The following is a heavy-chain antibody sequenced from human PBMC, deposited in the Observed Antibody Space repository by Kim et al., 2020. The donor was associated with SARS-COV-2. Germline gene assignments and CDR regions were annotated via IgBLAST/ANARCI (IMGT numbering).Heavy chain of an antibody. V-gene: IGHV5-51*01. CDR3: ARSFGELFGGFDP. D-gene: IGHD3-10*01. Sequence: YSPSFQGQVTISADKSISTAYLQWSSLKASDTAMYYCARSFGELFGGFDPWGQGTLVTVSS. J-gene: IGHJ5*02.